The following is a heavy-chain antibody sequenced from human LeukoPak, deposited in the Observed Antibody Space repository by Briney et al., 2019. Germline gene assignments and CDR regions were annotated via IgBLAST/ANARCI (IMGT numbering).Heavy chain of an antibody. CDR2: ISSSSSYI. V-gene: IGHV3-21*01. J-gene: IGHJ3*02. D-gene: IGHD3-9*01. CDR1: GFTFSSYS. CDR3: ARERKGVLRYFDCHKWAFDI. Sequence: GGSLRLSCAASGFTFSSYSMNCVRQAPGKGLEWVSSISSSSSYIFYADSVKGRFTISRDNAKNSLYLQMNSLRAEDTAVYYCARERKGVLRYFDCHKWAFDIWGQGTMVTVSS.